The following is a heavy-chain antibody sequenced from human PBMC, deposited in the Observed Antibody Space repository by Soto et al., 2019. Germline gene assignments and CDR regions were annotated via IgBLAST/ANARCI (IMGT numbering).Heavy chain of an antibody. CDR2: IYWASSRI. V-gene: IGHV3-9*02. CDR3: TKDMTAGGADV. D-gene: IGHD2-21*01. Sequence: ESGGGLVQPGGSLTLSCAASGFSSDDYAMHWVRQAPGKGLEWVSGIYWASSRIGYADSVKGRFTTSRDNAKNSLYLQMNSLRVDDTALYYCTKDMTAGGADVWGKGTMVTVSS. CDR1: GFSSDDYA. J-gene: IGHJ6*04.